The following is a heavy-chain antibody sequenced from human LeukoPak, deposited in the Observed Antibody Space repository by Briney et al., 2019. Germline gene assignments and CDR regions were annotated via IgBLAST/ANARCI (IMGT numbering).Heavy chain of an antibody. V-gene: IGHV3-74*01. D-gene: IGHD6-19*01. CDR1: GFTFSTYW. CDR3: LYGSGWYFDY. J-gene: IGHJ4*02. Sequence: GGSLRLSCAASGFTFSTYWMHWVRQAPGKGLAWVSRISSDGRNTNYADSVKGRFTISRDNAKNTLYLQMNSLRAEDTAVYYCLYGSGWYFDYWGQGTLVTVSS. CDR2: ISSDGRNT.